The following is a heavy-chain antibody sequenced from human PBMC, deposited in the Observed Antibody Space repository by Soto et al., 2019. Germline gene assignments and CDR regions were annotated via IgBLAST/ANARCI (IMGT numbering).Heavy chain of an antibody. D-gene: IGHD5-18*01. V-gene: IGHV1-24*01. Sequence: ASVKVSCKVSGHTLSELSIHWVRQAPGKGLEWMGGFDPEDGETIYAEKFEGRVTMTEDTSTNTAYMELSRLISEDTAVYYCATDQHSYGYGRTWLDPWGQGTLVT. CDR3: ATDQHSYGYGRTWLDP. CDR1: GHTLSELS. J-gene: IGHJ5*02. CDR2: FDPEDGET.